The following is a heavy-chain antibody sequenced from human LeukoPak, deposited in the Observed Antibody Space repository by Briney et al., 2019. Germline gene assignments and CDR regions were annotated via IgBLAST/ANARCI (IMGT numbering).Heavy chain of an antibody. CDR1: GFTFSSYG. CDR2: IWYDGSNK. CDR3: ARDHGYFHH. J-gene: IGHJ1*01. V-gene: IGHV3-33*01. Sequence: GGSLRLSCAASGFTFSSYGMHWVRQAPGKGLEWVAAIWYDGSNKYYGDSVKGRFTISRDNSKNTLYLRMNSLRAEDTSVYYCARDHGYFHHWGQGTLVTVSS.